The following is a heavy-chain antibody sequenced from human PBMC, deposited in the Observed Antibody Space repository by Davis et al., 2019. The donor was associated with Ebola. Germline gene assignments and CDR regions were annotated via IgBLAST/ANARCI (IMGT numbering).Heavy chain of an antibody. CDR2: VSPDGSHK. J-gene: IGHJ4*02. CDR1: GFTFSTYS. V-gene: IGHV3-30*18. Sequence: GGSLRLSCEASGFTFSTYSFHWVRQAPGKGLEWVAVVSPDGSHKSYADSVRDRFTMSRDFSKSTIYLQMNSLRTEDTALYYCVKEHISGWPNLDFWGQGALVIVSS. CDR3: VKEHISGWPNLDF. D-gene: IGHD6-19*01.